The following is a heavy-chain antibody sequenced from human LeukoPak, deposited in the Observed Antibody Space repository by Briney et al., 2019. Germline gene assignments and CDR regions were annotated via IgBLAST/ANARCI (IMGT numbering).Heavy chain of an antibody. J-gene: IGHJ4*02. CDR2: FYSGGST. CDR1: GFTVSSKY. CDR3: ARGPYSSSYYFDY. Sequence: PGGSLRLSCAAFGFTVSSKYMSWVRQAPGKGLEWVSVFYSGGSTYYADSVKGRFTISRDNSKNTLYFQMNSLRAEDTAVYYCARGPYSSSYYFDYWGQGTLVTVSS. D-gene: IGHD6-6*01. V-gene: IGHV3-66*01.